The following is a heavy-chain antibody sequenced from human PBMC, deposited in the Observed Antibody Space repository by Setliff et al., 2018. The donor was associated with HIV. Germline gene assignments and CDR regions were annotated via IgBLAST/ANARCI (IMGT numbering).Heavy chain of an antibody. V-gene: IGHV1-69*05. J-gene: IGHJ6*03. CDR2: IIPIFGTA. CDR1: GGTFSSYA. Sequence: SVKVSCKASGGTFSSYAISWVRQAPGQGLEWIGGIIPIFGTANYAQKFQGRVSIARDTSASTAYMELSSLRSEDTAVYYCARVQTMAVAGTQYYYMDVWGKGTTVTVSS. CDR3: ARVQTMAVAGTQYYYMDV. D-gene: IGHD6-19*01.